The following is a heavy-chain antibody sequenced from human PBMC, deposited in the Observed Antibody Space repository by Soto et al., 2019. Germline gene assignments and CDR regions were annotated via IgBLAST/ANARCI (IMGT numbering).Heavy chain of an antibody. CDR1: GYTFTNND. V-gene: IGHV1-8*02. J-gene: IGHJ5*02. CDR3: ARMESFGSLNWFDP. D-gene: IGHD5-18*01. Sequence: ASVKVSCKASGYTFTNNDVSWVRQATGQGLEWMGWMNSGSGDTGYAQKFQGRVTMTRDISIATAYMELNSLTSEDTAIYYCARMESFGSLNWFDPWGQGTLVTVSS. CDR2: MNSGSGDT.